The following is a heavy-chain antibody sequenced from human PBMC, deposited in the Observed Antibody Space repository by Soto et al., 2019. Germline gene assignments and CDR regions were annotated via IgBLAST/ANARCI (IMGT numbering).Heavy chain of an antibody. CDR1: GGSISSYY. Sequence: SETLSLTCSVSGGSISSYYWSWIRQSPGNGLEWIGYIYSSGSTNYNPSLKSRVTISVDTSKNQFSLKLSSVTAADTAVYYCARDLPPSYDSSGYSVFDIWGQGTMVT. CDR2: IYSSGST. CDR3: ARDLPPSYDSSGYSVFDI. V-gene: IGHV4-59*01. J-gene: IGHJ3*02. D-gene: IGHD3-22*01.